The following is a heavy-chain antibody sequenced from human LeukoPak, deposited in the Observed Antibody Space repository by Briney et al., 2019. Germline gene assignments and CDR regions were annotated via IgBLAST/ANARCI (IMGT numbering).Heavy chain of an antibody. CDR2: IYYSGST. D-gene: IGHD2-15*01. V-gene: IGHV4-30-4*08. CDR1: GGSISSGSYY. CDR3: ARGFRYCSGGSCYSRGIYYYYYMDV. Sequence: SETLSLTCTVSGGSISSGSYYWSWIRQPAGKGLEWIGYIYYSGSTYYNPSLKSRVTISVDTSKNQFSLKLSSVTAADTAVYYCARGFRYCSGGSCYSRGIYYYYYMDVWGKGTTVTVSS. J-gene: IGHJ6*03.